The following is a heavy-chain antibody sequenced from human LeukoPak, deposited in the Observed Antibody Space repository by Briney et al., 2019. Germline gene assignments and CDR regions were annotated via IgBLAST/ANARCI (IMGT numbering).Heavy chain of an antibody. CDR3: ARGGYCSGGSCYFDTDY. CDR1: GFTFSSYA. Sequence: GGSLRLSCAASGFTFSSYAMSWVRQAPGKGLEWVSAISGSGGSTYYADSVKGRFTISRDNSKNTLYLQMNSLRAEDTAVYYCARGGYCSGGSCYFDTDYWGQGTLVTVSS. CDR2: ISGSGGST. V-gene: IGHV3-23*01. J-gene: IGHJ4*02. D-gene: IGHD2-15*01.